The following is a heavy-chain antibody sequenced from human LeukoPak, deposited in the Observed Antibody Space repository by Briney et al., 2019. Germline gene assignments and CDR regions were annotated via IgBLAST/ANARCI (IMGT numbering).Heavy chain of an antibody. V-gene: IGHV4-39*07. D-gene: IGHD6-6*01. Sequence: SETLSLTCTVSGASFSSSPYFWGWVRHPPGKGLEWVGSVSDSGRAFYNPSLKSRVTISIDTFKNDFSLRLTSVAAADTAVYYCARAGSSIAARPPDYWGQGTLVIVSS. J-gene: IGHJ4*02. CDR1: GASFSSSPYF. CDR2: VSDSGRA. CDR3: ARAGSSIAARPPDY.